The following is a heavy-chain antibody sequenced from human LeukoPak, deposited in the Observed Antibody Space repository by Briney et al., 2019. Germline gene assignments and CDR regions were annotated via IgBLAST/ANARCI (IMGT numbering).Heavy chain of an antibody. J-gene: IGHJ4*02. CDR2: IRYDGSNK. V-gene: IGHV3-30*02. D-gene: IGHD3-10*01. CDR3: AREGDVSGSYYNY. CDR1: GFTFSSYG. Sequence: GGSLRLSCAASGFTFSSYGMHWVRQAPGKGLEWVAFIRYDGSNKYYADSVKGRFTISRDNSKNTLYLQMNSLRAEDTAVYYCAREGDVSGSYYNYWGQGILVTVSS.